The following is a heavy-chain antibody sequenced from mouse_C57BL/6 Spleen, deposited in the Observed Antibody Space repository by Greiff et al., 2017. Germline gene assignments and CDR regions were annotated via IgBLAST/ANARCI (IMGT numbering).Heavy chain of an antibody. D-gene: IGHD3-2*02. Sequence: VKLQQSGAELVRPGTSVKVSCKASGYAFTNYLIEWVKQRPGQGLEWIGVINPGSGGTNYNEKFKGKATLTADKSSSTAYMQLSSLTSEDSAVYFCARAQVKGPFAYWGQGTLVTVSA. CDR1: GYAFTNYL. J-gene: IGHJ3*01. CDR3: ARAQVKGPFAY. CDR2: INPGSGGT. V-gene: IGHV1-54*01.